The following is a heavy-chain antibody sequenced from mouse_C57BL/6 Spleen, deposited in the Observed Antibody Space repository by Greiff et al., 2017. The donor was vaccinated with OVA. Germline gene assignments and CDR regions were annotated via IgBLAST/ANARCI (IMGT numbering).Heavy chain of an antibody. Sequence: QVQLKESGPGLVQPSQSLSITCTVSGFSLTSYGVHWVRQSPGKGLEWLGVIWSGGSTDYNAAFISRLSISKDNSKSQVFFKMNSLQADDTAIYYCARMGYYDYDDEGYFDYWGQGTTLTVSS. J-gene: IGHJ2*01. CDR1: GFSLTSYG. D-gene: IGHD2-4*01. CDR3: ARMGYYDYDDEGYFDY. V-gene: IGHV2-2*01. CDR2: IWSGGST.